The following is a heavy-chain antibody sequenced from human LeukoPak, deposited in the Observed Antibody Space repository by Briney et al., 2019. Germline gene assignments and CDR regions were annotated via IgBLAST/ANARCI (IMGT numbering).Heavy chain of an antibody. J-gene: IGHJ4*02. CDR1: GGSISSYY. CDR2: IYYSGST. D-gene: IGHD3-16*01. V-gene: IGHV4-59*01. Sequence: SETLSLTCTVSGGSISSYYWSWVRQPPGKGLEWIGYIYYSGSTNYNPSLKSRVTISVDTSKNQFSLKLSSVTAADTAVYYCAKAGHIGWDYFDYWGQGTLVTVSS. CDR3: AKAGHIGWDYFDY.